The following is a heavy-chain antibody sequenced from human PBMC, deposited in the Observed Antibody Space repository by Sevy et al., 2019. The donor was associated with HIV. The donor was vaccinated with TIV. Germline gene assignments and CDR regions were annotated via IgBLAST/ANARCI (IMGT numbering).Heavy chain of an antibody. V-gene: IGHV3-30*18. D-gene: IGHD6-19*01. Sequence: GGSLRLSCVASGLTLSGYGMHWVRQAPGNGLEWVAAISYDGSNKYYADSLKGRFTISRDDYKNTLYLQMNNVRPEDTAVYYCAKDASSQWLNYYFDYWGQGTLVTVSS. CDR3: AKDASSQWLNYYFDY. CDR2: ISYDGSNK. CDR1: GLTLSGYG. J-gene: IGHJ4*02.